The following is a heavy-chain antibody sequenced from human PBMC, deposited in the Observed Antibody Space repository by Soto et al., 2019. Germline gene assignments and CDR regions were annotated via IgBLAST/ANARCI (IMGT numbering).Heavy chain of an antibody. CDR2: ISYDGSNK. Sequence: QVQLVESGGGVVQPGRSLRLSCAASGFTFSSYAMHWVRQAPGKGLEWVAVISYDGSNKYYADSVKGRFTISRDNSKNTLYLQMNSLRAEDTAVYYCARVWGPSTSMVRSHDAFDIWGQGTMVTVSS. V-gene: IGHV3-30-3*01. D-gene: IGHD3-10*01. J-gene: IGHJ3*02. CDR1: GFTFSSYA. CDR3: ARVWGPSTSMVRSHDAFDI.